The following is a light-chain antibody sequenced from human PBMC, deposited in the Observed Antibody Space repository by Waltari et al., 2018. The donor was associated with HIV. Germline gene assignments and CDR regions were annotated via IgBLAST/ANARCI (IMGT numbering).Light chain of an antibody. V-gene: IGKV3-15*01. CDR2: GAS. CDR1: QSVASS. CDR3: HQYNSWPPRYT. Sequence: EIVMTQSPATLSLSPGERAILSCRASQSVASSLAWYQQKPGQAPRLLICGASTRAAGMPGRFSGSGSVTEFTLTISSLQSEDSAIYFCHQYNSWPPRYTFGQGTKLEI. J-gene: IGKJ2*01.